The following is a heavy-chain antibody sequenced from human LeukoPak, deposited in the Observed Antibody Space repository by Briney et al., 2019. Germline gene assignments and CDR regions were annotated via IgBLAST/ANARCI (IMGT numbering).Heavy chain of an antibody. CDR2: INPNSGDT. Sequence: ASVKVSCKASGYTFTGCYMHWVRQAPGQGLEWMGRINPNSGDTNYAQKFQGRVTMTRDTSISTAYMELSRLRSDDTAVYYCARERYSSNLRYFDYWGQGTLVTVSS. D-gene: IGHD6-19*01. V-gene: IGHV1-2*06. J-gene: IGHJ4*02. CDR3: ARERYSSNLRYFDY. CDR1: GYTFTGCY.